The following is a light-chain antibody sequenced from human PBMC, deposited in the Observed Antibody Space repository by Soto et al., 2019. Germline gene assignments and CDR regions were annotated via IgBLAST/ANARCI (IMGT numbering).Light chain of an antibody. CDR2: GAS. CDR1: PTVSSAY. V-gene: IGKV3-20*01. J-gene: IGKJ3*01. CDR3: QHYGGSPGVT. Sequence: EVVLTQSPGTLSLSPGERATLSCRASPTVSSAYLAWYQQRPGQTPRLLLFGASNRATAIPDRFSGSGSGTDFTFTISRLEPEDFAVYYCQHYGGSPGVTFGPGTKVDIK.